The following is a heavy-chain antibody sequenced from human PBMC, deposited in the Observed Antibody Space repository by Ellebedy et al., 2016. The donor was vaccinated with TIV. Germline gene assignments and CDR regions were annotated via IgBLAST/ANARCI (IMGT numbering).Heavy chain of an antibody. D-gene: IGHD3-10*01. CDR3: VRSGHSDGYFDY. CDR1: GFAVSSNY. J-gene: IGHJ4*02. Sequence: GESLKISCAASGFAVSSNYMTWVRQAPGRGLEWVSLIYSDAKTYYADSVKGRFTFSRDNSRNTVSLQMSGLRAEDTAIYYCVRSGHSDGYFDYWGQGTLVTVSS. V-gene: IGHV3-53*01. CDR2: IYSDAKT.